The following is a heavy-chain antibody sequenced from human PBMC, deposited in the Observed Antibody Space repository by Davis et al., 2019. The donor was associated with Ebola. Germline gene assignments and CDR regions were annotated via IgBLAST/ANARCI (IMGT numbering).Heavy chain of an antibody. CDR1: GFAFSTYT. V-gene: IGHV3-21*04. Sequence: GGSLRLSCAASGFAFSTYTMTWVRQAPGKGLEWVSSISISSAFIYYSHSVKGRFTVSRDNAKNSLSLQMNSLRAEDTAVYYCARGRSRFGENSYYYYGMDVWGQGTTVTVSS. CDR2: ISISSAFI. D-gene: IGHD3-10*01. J-gene: IGHJ6*02. CDR3: ARGRSRFGENSYYYYGMDV.